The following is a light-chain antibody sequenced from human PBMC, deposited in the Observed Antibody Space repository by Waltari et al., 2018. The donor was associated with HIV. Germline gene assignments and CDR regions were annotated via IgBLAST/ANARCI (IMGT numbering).Light chain of an antibody. CDR3: ASFTGDNTVM. CDR1: DAAFILYTF. CDR2: DVD. Sequence: AVTQPASVSALPGHATTISCTRDDAAFILYTFFPWYQQHSGKPPRLILYDVDSRASGVSDRFSGSMSGNTASLTISGLRAEDEGHYYCASFTGDNTVMFGGGTEVTVL. V-gene: IGLV2-14*03. J-gene: IGLJ3*02.